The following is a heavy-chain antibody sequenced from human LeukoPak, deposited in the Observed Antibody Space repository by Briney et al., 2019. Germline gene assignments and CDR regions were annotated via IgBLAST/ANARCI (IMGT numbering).Heavy chain of an antibody. J-gene: IGHJ4*02. CDR2: IDPSDSYT. CDR3: ATGASKVTTDFANY. D-gene: IGHD4-17*01. CDR1: GYSFTNYW. Sequence: GESLKISCKGSGYSFTNYWISWVRQLPGKGLEWMGRIDPSDSYTKYSPSFEGHVTISVDKSISTAFLQWNSLKASDSAMYYCATGASKVTTDFANYWGQGTQVAVSS. V-gene: IGHV5-10-1*01.